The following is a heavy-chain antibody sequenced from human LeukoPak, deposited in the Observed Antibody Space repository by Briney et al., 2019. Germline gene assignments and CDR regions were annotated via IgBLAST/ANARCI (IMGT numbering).Heavy chain of an antibody. D-gene: IGHD3-22*01. CDR1: GGTFSSYA. CDR2: IIPIFGTA. Sequence: GSSVKVSCTASGGTFSSYAISWVRQAPGQGLEWMGGIIPIFGTANYAQKFQGRVTMTEDTSTDTAYMELSSLRSEDTAVYYCARDGAPWYYYDSTGTPTFDYWGQGTLVTVSS. J-gene: IGHJ4*02. CDR3: ARDGAPWYYYDSTGTPTFDY. V-gene: IGHV1-69*06.